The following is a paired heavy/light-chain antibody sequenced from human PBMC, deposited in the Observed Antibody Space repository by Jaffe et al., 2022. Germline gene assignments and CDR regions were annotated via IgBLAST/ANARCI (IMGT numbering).Heavy chain of an antibody. J-gene: IGHJ4*02. CDR3: AKVTGGDGFH. D-gene: IGHD7-27*01. Sequence: EVQLVESGGHLVQPGGSLRLSCAASGFTFSRYWMSWARQAPGKGLEWVATIKEDGSEKYYVDSVKGRFTISRDNAENSLYLQINSLRVEDTAVYYCAKVTGGDGFHWGQGTLVTVSS. CDR2: IKEDGSEK. CDR1: GFTFSRYW. V-gene: IGHV3-7*05.
Light chain of an antibody. CDR2: KVS. V-gene: IGKV2-30*02. CDR3: MQATHWPWT. Sequence: DVVMTQSPLSLPVTLGQPASISCRSSQSLIHPDGNTYFNWFQQRPGQSPRRLIYKVSNRDSGVPDRFSGSGSGTDYTLKISRVEAEDVGIYYCMQATHWPWTFGQGTNVDIK. J-gene: IGKJ1*01. CDR1: QSLIHPDGNTY.